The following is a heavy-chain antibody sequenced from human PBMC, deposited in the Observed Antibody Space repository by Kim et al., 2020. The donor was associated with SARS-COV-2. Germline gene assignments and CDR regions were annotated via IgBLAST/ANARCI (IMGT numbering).Heavy chain of an antibody. CDR1: GFTFNNYG. D-gene: IGHD1-26*01. CDR2: ISYDEKNK. CDR3: AKVEYYHSPYYYGMDV. J-gene: IGHJ6*02. V-gene: IGHV3-30*18. Sequence: GGSLRLSCAASGFTFNNYGMHWVRQAPGKGLEWVAVISYDEKNKYYVDSVKGRFTISGDNSKNTVYLQMNSLRAEDTAVYYCAKVEYYHSPYYYGMDVWGQGTTVTVSS.